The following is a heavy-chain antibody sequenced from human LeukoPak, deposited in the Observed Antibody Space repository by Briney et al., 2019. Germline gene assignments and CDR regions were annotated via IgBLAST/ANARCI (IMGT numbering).Heavy chain of an antibody. V-gene: IGHV4-39*07. CDR1: GGSISSSTYY. J-gene: IGHJ6*03. CDR2: IYYGGST. Sequence: SETLSLTCTVSGGSISSSTYYWGWIRQPPGKGLEWIGSIYYGGSTYYNPSLKSRVTISVDTSKNQFSLKLSSVTAADTAVYYCAIVYDPYYYMDVWGKGTTVTISS. D-gene: IGHD3-3*01. CDR3: AIVYDPYYYMDV.